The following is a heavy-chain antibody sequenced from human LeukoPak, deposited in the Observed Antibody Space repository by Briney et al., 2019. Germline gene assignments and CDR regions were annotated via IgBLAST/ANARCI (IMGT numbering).Heavy chain of an antibody. CDR2: IRYDGSNN. CDR1: EFTFSSHG. J-gene: IGHJ4*02. D-gene: IGHD4-23*01. V-gene: IGHV3-30*02. Sequence: GGSLRLSCVASEFTFSSHGMHWVRQAPGKGLEWVAFIRYDGSNNYYADSVKGRFTISRDNSNNTLYLQMNSLKAEDTAVYYCSAPVATNYWGQGTLVTVSS. CDR3: SAPVATNY.